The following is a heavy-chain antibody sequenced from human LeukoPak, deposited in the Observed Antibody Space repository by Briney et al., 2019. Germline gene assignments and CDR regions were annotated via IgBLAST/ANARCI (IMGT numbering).Heavy chain of an antibody. CDR3: AKDVVRAQAVAGTSDY. V-gene: IGHV3-23*01. J-gene: IGHJ4*02. Sequence: PGGSLRLSCAASGFTFSSYGMSWVRQAPGKGLEWVSAISGSGGSTYYADSVKGRFTISRDNSKNTLYLQMNSLRAEDTAVYYCAKDVVRAQAVAGTSDYWGQGTLVTVSS. D-gene: IGHD6-19*01. CDR1: GFTFSSYG. CDR2: ISGSGGST.